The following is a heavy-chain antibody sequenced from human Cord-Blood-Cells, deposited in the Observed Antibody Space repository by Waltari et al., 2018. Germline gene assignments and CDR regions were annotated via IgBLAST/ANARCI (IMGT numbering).Heavy chain of an antibody. CDR3: ARDVSSEYYYDSSGYYYGY. Sequence: QVQLVQSGAEVKKPGASVKVSCKASGYTFTGYYMHWVRQAPGQGLEWMGWVNPNSGGTNYAQKFQGRGTMTRETSISTAYMELSRLRSDETAVYYCARDVSSEYYYDSSGYYYGYWGQGTLVTVSS. CDR1: GYTFTGYY. D-gene: IGHD3-22*01. V-gene: IGHV1-2*02. CDR2: VNPNSGGT. J-gene: IGHJ4*02.